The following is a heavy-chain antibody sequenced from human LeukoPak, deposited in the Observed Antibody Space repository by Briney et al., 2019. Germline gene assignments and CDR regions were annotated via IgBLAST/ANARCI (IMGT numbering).Heavy chain of an antibody. J-gene: IGHJ6*03. CDR3: ARDGSYYPYYYYYMDV. CDR2: IIPIFGTA. Sequence: ASVKVSCNASGGTFSSYAISWVRQAPGQGLEWMGGIIPIFGTANYAQKFQGRVTITADESTSTAYMELSSLRSEDTAVYYCARDGSYYPYYYYYMDVWGKGTTVTVSS. D-gene: IGHD1-26*01. CDR1: GGTFSSYA. V-gene: IGHV1-69*01.